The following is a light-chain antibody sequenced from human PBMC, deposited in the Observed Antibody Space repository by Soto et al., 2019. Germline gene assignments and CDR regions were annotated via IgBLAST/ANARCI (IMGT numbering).Light chain of an antibody. J-gene: IGLJ2*01. CDR1: SSDVGAYNY. V-gene: IGLV2-14*03. CDR3: SSYTSSSIVV. CDR2: DVS. Sequence: QSALTQPASVSGSPGQSITISCIGTSSDVGAYNYVSWYQQHPGKAPKLMIFDVSNRPSGVSNRFSGSKSGNTASLTISGLQAEDEADYYCSSYTSSSIVVFGGGTKLTVL.